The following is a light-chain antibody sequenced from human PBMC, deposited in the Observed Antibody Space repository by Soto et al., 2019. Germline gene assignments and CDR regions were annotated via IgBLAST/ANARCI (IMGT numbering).Light chain of an antibody. Sequence: DIQMTQSPSTLSASVGDRVTITCRASQSISAWLAWYQQKPGKVPKLLIYRASTLESGVPSRFSGSESGTEFTLTISSLQPDDFATYYCQQYKDYPVTFGQGTKADIK. CDR1: QSISAW. CDR3: QQYKDYPVT. CDR2: RAS. J-gene: IGKJ1*01. V-gene: IGKV1-5*03.